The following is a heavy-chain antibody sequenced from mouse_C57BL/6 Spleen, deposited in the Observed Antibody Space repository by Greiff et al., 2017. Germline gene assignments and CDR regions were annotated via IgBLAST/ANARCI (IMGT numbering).Heavy chain of an antibody. V-gene: IGHV1-69*01. Sequence: QVQLQQPGAELVMPGASVKLSCKASGYTFTSYWMHWVKQRPGQGLEWIGEIDPSDSYTNYNQKFKGKSTLTVDKSSSTAYMQLRSLPSSYSAVYYCARLPHYAMDSWGQGTSVTVSS. J-gene: IGHJ4*01. CDR2: IDPSDSYT. CDR1: GYTFTSYW. CDR3: ARLPHYAMDS.